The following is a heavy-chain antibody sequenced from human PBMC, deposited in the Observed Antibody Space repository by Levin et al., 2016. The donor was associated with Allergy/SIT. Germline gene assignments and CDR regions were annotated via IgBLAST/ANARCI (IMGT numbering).Heavy chain of an antibody. CDR3: ARGVREGSSGWYWFDI. Sequence: GESLKISCAASGFTFDDYTMHWVRQAPGKGLEWVSLVSWDGGSTYYADSVKGRFTISRDNWKNTLYLQMYSLRADDTAVYYCARGVREGSSGWYWFDIWGQGTLVTVSS. D-gene: IGHD6-19*01. J-gene: IGHJ5*02. CDR2: VSWDGGST. CDR1: GFTFDDYT. V-gene: IGHV3-43*01.